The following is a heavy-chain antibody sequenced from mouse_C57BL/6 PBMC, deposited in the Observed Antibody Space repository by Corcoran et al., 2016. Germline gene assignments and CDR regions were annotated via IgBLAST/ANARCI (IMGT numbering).Heavy chain of an antibody. Sequence: EVQLQQSGPELVKPGASVKISCKASGYTFTDYYMNWVKQSHGKSLEWIGDINPNNGGTSYNQKFKGKATLTVDKSSSIAYMELRSLTSEDSAVYYCASSYDYDYFDYWGQGTTLTVSS. D-gene: IGHD2-4*01. CDR3: ASSYDYDYFDY. V-gene: IGHV1-26*01. CDR1: GYTFTDYY. J-gene: IGHJ2*01. CDR2: INPNNGGT.